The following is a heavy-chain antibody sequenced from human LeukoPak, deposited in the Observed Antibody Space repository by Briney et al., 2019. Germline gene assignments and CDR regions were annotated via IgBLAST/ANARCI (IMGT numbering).Heavy chain of an antibody. V-gene: IGHV4-59*01. CDR1: GGSISSYY. D-gene: IGHD4-17*01. CDR2: IYYSGST. J-gene: IGHJ3*02. CDR3: ARDRYDYGDYPDAFDI. Sequence: PSETLSLTCTVSGGSISSYYWSWIRQPPGKGLEWIGYIYYSGSTNYNPSLKSRVTISVDTSKNQFSLKLSSVTAADTAVYYCARDRYDYGDYPDAFDIWGQGTMVTVSS.